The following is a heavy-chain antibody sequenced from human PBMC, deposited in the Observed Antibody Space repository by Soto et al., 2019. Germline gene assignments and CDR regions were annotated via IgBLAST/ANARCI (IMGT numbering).Heavy chain of an antibody. CDR3: ARGSRIAVAGYYYYYGMDV. CDR2: TYYRSKWYN. D-gene: IGHD6-19*01. V-gene: IGHV6-1*01. CDR1: GDSVSSNSAA. J-gene: IGHJ6*02. Sequence: SQTLSLTCAISGDSVSSNSAAWNWIRQSPSRGLEWLGRTYYRSKWYNDYAVSVKSRITINPDTSKNQFSQQLNSVTPEDTAVYYCARGSRIAVAGYYYYYGMDVWGQGTTVTVSS.